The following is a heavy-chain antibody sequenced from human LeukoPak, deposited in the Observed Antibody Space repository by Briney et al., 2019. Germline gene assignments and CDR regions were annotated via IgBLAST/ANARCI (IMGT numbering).Heavy chain of an antibody. CDR2: IDSSSSYI. V-gene: IGHV3-21*04. J-gene: IGHJ4*02. CDR3: ARRRVTVVRGVDITSYYFDY. CDR1: GFTFNSYT. Sequence: GGSLRLSCAASGFTFNSYTLNWVRQAPGKGLEWVSSIDSSSSYIYYADSVKGRFTISRDNAKNSLYLQMNSLRAEDTALYCCARRRVTVVRGVDITSYYFDYWGQGTLVTVSS. D-gene: IGHD3-10*01.